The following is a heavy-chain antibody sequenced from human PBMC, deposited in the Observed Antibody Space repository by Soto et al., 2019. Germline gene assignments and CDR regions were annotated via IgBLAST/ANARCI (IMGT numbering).Heavy chain of an antibody. CDR1: GYTFTSYY. Sequence: ASVKVSCKASGYTFTSYYMHWVRQAPGQGLEWMGIINPSGGSTSYAQKFQGRVTMTTDTSTSTVYMELSSLRSEDTAVYYCARDPPRQITPPYPYYYASSVMGYDYSGQGTVLTVSS. CDR3: ARDPPRQITPPYPYYYASSVMGYDY. D-gene: IGHD3-22*01. V-gene: IGHV1-46*01. J-gene: IGHJ4*02. CDR2: INPSGGST.